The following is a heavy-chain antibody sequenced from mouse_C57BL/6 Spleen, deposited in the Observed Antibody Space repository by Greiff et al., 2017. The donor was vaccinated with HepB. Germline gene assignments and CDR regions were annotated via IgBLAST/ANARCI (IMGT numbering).Heavy chain of an antibody. Sequence: VQLQQSGAELVRPGASVTLSCKASGYTFTDYEMHWVKQTPVHGLEWIGAIDPETGGTAYNQKFKGKAILTADKSSSTAYMELRSLTSEDSAVYYCTRWLLSSYAMDYWGQGTSVTVSS. CDR1: GYTFTDYE. J-gene: IGHJ4*01. CDR2: IDPETGGT. D-gene: IGHD2-3*01. CDR3: TRWLLSSYAMDY. V-gene: IGHV1-15*01.